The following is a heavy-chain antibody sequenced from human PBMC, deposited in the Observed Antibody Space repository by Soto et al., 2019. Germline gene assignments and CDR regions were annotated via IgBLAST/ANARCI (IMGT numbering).Heavy chain of an antibody. D-gene: IGHD6-6*01. V-gene: IGHV1-24*01. CDR3: ATGWVAGAARPRPIWFDP. CDR2: FDPEDGET. J-gene: IGHJ5*02. Sequence: ASVKVYCKVSGYTLTELSMHWVRQAPGKGLEWMGGFDPEDGETIYAQKFQGRVTMTEDTSTDTAYMELSSLRSEDTAVYYCATGWVAGAARPRPIWFDPCGPGTLVTVS. CDR1: GYTLTELS.